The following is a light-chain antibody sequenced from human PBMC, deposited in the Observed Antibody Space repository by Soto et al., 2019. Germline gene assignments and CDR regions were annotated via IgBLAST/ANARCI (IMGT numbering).Light chain of an antibody. V-gene: IGKV3-15*01. J-gene: IGKJ5*01. CDR1: QSVSTN. Sequence: MTQAPATLSVSPGERATLSCRASQSVSTNLAWYQQKPGQAPRLLIYDASTRATGIPVRFSGSGSGTEFTLSISSVQSEDFAVYYCQQRSNWITFGQGTRLEIK. CDR2: DAS. CDR3: QQRSNWIT.